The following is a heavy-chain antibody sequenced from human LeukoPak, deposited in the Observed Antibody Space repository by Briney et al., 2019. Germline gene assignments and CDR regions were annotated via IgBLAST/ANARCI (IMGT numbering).Heavy chain of an antibody. CDR1: GFTFSSYW. J-gene: IGHJ3*02. CDR3: ARWMTYYDFWSGTKGAFDI. D-gene: IGHD3-3*01. Sequence: GGSLRLSCAASGFTFSSYWMSWVRQAPGKGLEWVANIKQDGSEKYYVDSVKGRFTISRDNAKNSLYLQMNSLRAEDTAVYYCARWMTYYDFWSGTKGAFDIWGQGTMVTVSS. V-gene: IGHV3-7*01. CDR2: IKQDGSEK.